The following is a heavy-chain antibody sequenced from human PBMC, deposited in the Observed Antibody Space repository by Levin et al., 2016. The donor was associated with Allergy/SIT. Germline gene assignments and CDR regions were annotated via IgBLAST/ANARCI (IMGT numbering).Heavy chain of an antibody. CDR1: GFTFSSYA. J-gene: IGHJ2*01. D-gene: IGHD7-27*01. CDR2: ISGSGGST. CDR3: AIFNWGWFDL. Sequence: GESLKISCAASGFTFSSYAMSWVRQAPGKGLEWVSAISGSGGSTYYADSMKGRFTISRDNSKNTLYLQMNSLRAEDTAVYYCAIFNWGWFDLWGRGTLVTVSS. V-gene: IGHV3-23*01.